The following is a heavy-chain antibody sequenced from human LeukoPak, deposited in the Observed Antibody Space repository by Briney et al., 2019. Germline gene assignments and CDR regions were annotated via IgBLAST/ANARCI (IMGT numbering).Heavy chain of an antibody. CDR2: FSRAGINK. CDR3: ATGKLDASGFDFMLPF. V-gene: IGHV3-30-3*01. Sequence: GGSLRLSCAASGFSFTSAAMHWLRQAPGKGLEWVAVFSRAGINKYYADSVKGRFTIPRDNSRSTFYLHMNSLRPGDTALYYCATGKLDASGFDFMLPFWGQGTLVTVSS. J-gene: IGHJ4*02. CDR1: GFSFTSAA. D-gene: IGHD5-12*01.